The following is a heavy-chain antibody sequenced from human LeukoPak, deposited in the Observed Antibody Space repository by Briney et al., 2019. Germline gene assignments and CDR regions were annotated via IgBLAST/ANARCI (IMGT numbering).Heavy chain of an antibody. CDR3: ARQGPYCSSTSRYLTARWFDP. CDR1: GGSISSSSYY. J-gene: IGHJ5*02. CDR2: IYYSGST. V-gene: IGHV4-39*07. D-gene: IGHD2-2*01. Sequence: SETLSLTCTVSGGSISSSSYYWGWIRQPPGKGLEWIGSIYYSGSTYYNPSLKSRVTISVDTSKNQFSLKLSSVTAADTAVYYCARQGPYCSSTSRYLTARWFDPWGQGTLVTVSS.